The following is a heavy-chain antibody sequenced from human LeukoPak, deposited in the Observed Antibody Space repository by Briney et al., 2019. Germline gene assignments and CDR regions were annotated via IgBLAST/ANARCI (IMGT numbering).Heavy chain of an antibody. CDR1: GYLFAAYF. V-gene: IGHV1-2*06. CDR2: INPNGGDT. CDR3: ARVGFTSSWSNFDY. J-gene: IGHJ4*02. Sequence: GASVKVSCKASGYLFAAYFIHWVRQAPGQGLEWMGRINPNGGDTNYAQKFQGRVTMTGDTSISTAYMELSSLRSDDTATYYCARVGFTSSWSNFDYWGQGTLVTVSP. D-gene: IGHD6-13*01.